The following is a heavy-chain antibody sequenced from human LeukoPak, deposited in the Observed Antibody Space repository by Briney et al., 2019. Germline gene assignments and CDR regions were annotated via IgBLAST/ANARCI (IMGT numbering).Heavy chain of an antibody. CDR3: TRAPPVLRYFDWSLDYYYGMDV. V-gene: IGHV3-49*04. Sequence: GGSLRLSCTASGFTFGDYAMSWVRQAPGKGLEWVGFIRSKAYGGTTEYAASVKGRFTISRDDSKSIAYLQMNSLKTEDTAVYYCTRAPPVLRYFDWSLDYYYGMDVRGQGTTVTVSS. J-gene: IGHJ6*02. CDR2: IRSKAYGGTT. D-gene: IGHD3-9*01. CDR1: GFTFGDYA.